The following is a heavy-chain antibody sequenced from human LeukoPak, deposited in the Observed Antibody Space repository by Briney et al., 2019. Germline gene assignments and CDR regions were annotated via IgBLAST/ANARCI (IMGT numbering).Heavy chain of an antibody. V-gene: IGHV1-69*13. CDR3: ARDFASSSWPPNWFDP. Sequence: GASVKVSCKASGGTFSSYAISWVQQAPGQGLEWMGGIIPIFGTANYAQKFQGRVTITADESTSTAYMELSSLRSEDTAVYYCARDFASSSWPPNWFDPWGQGTLVTVSS. CDR2: IIPIFGTA. J-gene: IGHJ5*02. D-gene: IGHD6-13*01. CDR1: GGTFSSYA.